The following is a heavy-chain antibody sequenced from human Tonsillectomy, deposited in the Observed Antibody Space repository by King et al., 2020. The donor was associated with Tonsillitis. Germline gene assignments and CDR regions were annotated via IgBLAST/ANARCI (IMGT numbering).Heavy chain of an antibody. CDR1: GYSFTNYW. V-gene: IGHV5-51*01. Sequence: VQLVESGAEVKKPGESLRISCKGSGYSFTNYWIGWVRQLPGKGLEWMGIIYPGDSDTRYSPSFQGQVTMSADKSISTAYLQWSSLKASDTAIYYCARRGDSEADFDYWGRGTLVTVSS. CDR3: ARRGDSEADFDY. J-gene: IGHJ4*02. D-gene: IGHD1-26*01. CDR2: IYPGDSDT.